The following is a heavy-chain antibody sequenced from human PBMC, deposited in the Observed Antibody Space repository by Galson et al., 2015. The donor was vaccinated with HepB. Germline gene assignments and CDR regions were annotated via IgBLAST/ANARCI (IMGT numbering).Heavy chain of an antibody. CDR3: ARENWVAVAGAYFDY. V-gene: IGHV1-18*01. CDR2: ISAYNGNT. J-gene: IGHJ4*02. CDR1: GYTFTSYG. D-gene: IGHD6-19*01. Sequence: QSGAEVKKPGESLKISCKASGYTFTSYGISWVRQAPGQGLEWMGWISAYNGNTYYARKLQGRVTITADESTSTAYMELSSLRSEDTAVYYCARENWVAVAGAYFDYWGQGTLVTVSS.